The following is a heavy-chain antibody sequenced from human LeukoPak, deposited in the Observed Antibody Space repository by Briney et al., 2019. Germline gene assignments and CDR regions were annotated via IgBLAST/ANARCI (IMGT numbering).Heavy chain of an antibody. J-gene: IGHJ4*02. Sequence: SETLSLTCTVSGVSLRSYYWSWIRQPPGKGLEWIGYMYYSGSTNYNPSLKSRVTISVDTSKNQFSLKLTSVTAADTGVYYCASLGQMLTSGHYYFDYWGQGTLVTVSS. V-gene: IGHV4-59*01. CDR3: ASLGQMLTSGHYYFDY. CDR1: GVSLRSYY. D-gene: IGHD3-10*02. CDR2: MYYSGST.